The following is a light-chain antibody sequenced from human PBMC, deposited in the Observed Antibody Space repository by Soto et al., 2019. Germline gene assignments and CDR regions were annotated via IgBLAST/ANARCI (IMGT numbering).Light chain of an antibody. CDR3: AAWDDSLTGFVV. Sequence: QSVLTQPPSASGTPGQRVTISCSGGSSNIGSNTVNWYQQLPGTAPKLLIYRIDQRPSGVPDRFSGSKSGTSASLAISGLQSEDEADYYCAAWDDSLTGFVVFGGGTKLTVL. CDR2: RID. V-gene: IGLV1-44*01. CDR1: SSNIGSNT. J-gene: IGLJ2*01.